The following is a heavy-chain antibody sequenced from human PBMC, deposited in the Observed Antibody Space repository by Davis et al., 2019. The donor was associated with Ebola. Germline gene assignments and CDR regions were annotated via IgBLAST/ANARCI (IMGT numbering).Heavy chain of an antibody. J-gene: IGHJ4*02. CDR1: GGSISSYY. V-gene: IGHV4-59*12. D-gene: IGHD3-3*01. Sequence: MPGGSLRLSCTVSGGSISSYYWSWIRQPPGKGLEWIGYIYYSGSTNYNPSLNIRVTISVDTSKNQFSLKLNSVNAADTAMYYCARGPFWSGYPLDYWGQGTLVTVSS. CDR3: ARGPFWSGYPLDY. CDR2: IYYSGST.